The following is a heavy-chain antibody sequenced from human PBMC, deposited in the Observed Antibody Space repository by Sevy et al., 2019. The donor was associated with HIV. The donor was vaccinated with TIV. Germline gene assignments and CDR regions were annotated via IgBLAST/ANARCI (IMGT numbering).Heavy chain of an antibody. CDR3: AKGYCSGGSCPRDYYYGMDV. D-gene: IGHD2-15*01. Sequence: GGSLRLSCAASGFTFSSYAMNWVRQAPGKGLDWVSSVSVTGRSTYYADSVEGRFTISRDNSNSTLYLQMNSLRADDTAVYYCAKGYCSGGSCPRDYYYGMDVWGQGTTVTVSS. J-gene: IGHJ6*02. CDR2: VSVTGRST. V-gene: IGHV3-23*01. CDR1: GFTFSSYA.